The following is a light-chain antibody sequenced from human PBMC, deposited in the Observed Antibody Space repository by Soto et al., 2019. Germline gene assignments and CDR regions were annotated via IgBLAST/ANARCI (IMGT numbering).Light chain of an antibody. J-gene: IGKJ1*01. CDR1: ESISDW. V-gene: IGKV1-5*03. Sequence: DIQITHSPSTLSASVGRRFTISCLASESISDWLAWYQKKTGKAPKLLVSKASTLESGVPSRLRGSGFGTGLTIAISSMQPDDFATYYCQQYDSYPWTFGQGTKVDIK. CDR3: QQYDSYPWT. CDR2: KAS.